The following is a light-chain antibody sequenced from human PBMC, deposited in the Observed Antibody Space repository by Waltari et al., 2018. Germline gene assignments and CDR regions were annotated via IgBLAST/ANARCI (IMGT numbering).Light chain of an antibody. CDR1: QSVSRT. CDR3: QHYVRLPAT. Sequence: EIVLTQSPGTLSLSPGERATLSCRASQSVSRTLAWYQQKPGQAPRPLIYGASSRATGIPDRFSGSGSGTDFSLTISRLEPEDFAVYYCQHYVRLPATFGQGTKVEIK. CDR2: GAS. V-gene: IGKV3-20*01. J-gene: IGKJ1*01.